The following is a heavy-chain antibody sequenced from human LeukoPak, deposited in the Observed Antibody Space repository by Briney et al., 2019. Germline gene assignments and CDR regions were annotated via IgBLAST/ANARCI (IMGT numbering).Heavy chain of an antibody. J-gene: IGHJ1*01. CDR1: GGSFSGYY. CDR2: ISSSSSYI. V-gene: IGHV3-21*01. CDR3: VVGGAGGGYFPN. D-gene: IGHD3-16*01. Sequence: ETLSLTCAVYGGSFSGYYWSWIRQPPGKGLEWASSISSSSSYIYNADSVKGRFTISRDNAKNSLYLQMDRLRPGDTAVYFCVVGGAGGGYFPNWGQGSLVIVSS.